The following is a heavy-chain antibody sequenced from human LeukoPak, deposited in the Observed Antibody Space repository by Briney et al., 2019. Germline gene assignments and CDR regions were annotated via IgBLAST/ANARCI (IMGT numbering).Heavy chain of an antibody. J-gene: IGHJ4*02. Sequence: PGGSLRLSCAASGFTFSSYWMSWVRQAPGKGLEWVANIKQDGSEKYYVDSVKGRFTISRDNAKNSLYLQMNSLRAEDTAVYYCARGSLADYDFWSGYDYWGQGTLVTVSS. V-gene: IGHV3-7*03. D-gene: IGHD3-3*01. CDR1: GFTFSSYW. CDR3: ARGSLADYDFWSGYDY. CDR2: IKQDGSEK.